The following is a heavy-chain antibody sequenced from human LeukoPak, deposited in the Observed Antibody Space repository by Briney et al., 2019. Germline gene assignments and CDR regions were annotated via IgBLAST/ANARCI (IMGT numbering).Heavy chain of an antibody. D-gene: IGHD3-10*01. CDR3: ARDRWFGELSPFYYMDV. J-gene: IGHJ6*03. Sequence: SETLSLTCTVSGGSISIYYWSWIRQPAGKGLEWIGRIYTSGSTNYNPSLKSRVTMSVDTSKNQFSLKLSSVTAADTAVYYCARDRWFGELSPFYYMDVWGKGTTVTVS. CDR2: IYTSGST. CDR1: GGSISIYY. V-gene: IGHV4-4*07.